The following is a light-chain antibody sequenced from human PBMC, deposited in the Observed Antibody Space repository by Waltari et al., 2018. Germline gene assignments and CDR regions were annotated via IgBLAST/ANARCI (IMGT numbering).Light chain of an antibody. Sequence: EIVMTQSPESLAVSLGETATITCKSSQSILYTSNNKDYLAWYQQQPGQPPRLLIYWASSRDSGVPDRVSGSGSGTDFTLTISSLQAEDVAVYYCQQYFDNPRTFGQGTRLEIK. CDR1: QSILYTSNNKDY. V-gene: IGKV4-1*01. CDR2: WAS. J-gene: IGKJ2*01. CDR3: QQYFDNPRT.